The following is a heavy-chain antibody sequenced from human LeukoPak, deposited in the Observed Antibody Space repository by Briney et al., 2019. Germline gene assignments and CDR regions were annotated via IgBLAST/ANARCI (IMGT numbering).Heavy chain of an antibody. CDR1: GYSISSGYC. J-gene: IGHJ6*03. CDR3: ARQGGSSSPYYYYYMDV. V-gene: IGHV4-38-2*01. Sequence: PSETLSLTCAVSGYSISSGYCWGWFRQPPGKGLEWIGCIYHSGSTYYNPSLKTRVTISVDTSKNQFSLKLSSVTAADTAVYYCARQGGSSSPYYYYYMDVWGKGTTVTVSS. D-gene: IGHD6-13*01. CDR2: IYHSGST.